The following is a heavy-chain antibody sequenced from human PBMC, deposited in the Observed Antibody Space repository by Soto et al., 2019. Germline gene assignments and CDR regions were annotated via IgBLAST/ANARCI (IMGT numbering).Heavy chain of an antibody. CDR3: ARDPPLPAAMVD. V-gene: IGHV4-4*02. CDR2: IYHSGST. CDR1: GGSISSSNW. D-gene: IGHD2-2*01. Sequence: QVQLQESGPGLVKPSGTLSLTCAVSGGSISSSNWWSWVRQPPGKGLEWIGEIYHSGSTNYNPSLKSRVTISVDKPKTQFSLQLSSVTAADTALYYCARDPPLPAAMVDWGQGTLVTVSS. J-gene: IGHJ4*02.